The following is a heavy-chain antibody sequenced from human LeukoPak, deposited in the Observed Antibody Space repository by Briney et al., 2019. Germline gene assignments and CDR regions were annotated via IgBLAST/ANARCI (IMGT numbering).Heavy chain of an antibody. V-gene: IGHV4-59*12. CDR2: IYYSGST. J-gene: IGHJ4*02. D-gene: IGHD1-20*01. CDR1: GGSISSYY. CDR3: ARLRNNWRIFDY. Sequence: SETLSLTCTVSGGSISSYYWSWIRQPPGKGLEWIGYIYYSGSTNYNPSLKSRVAISVDTSKNQFSLKLSSVTAADTAVYYCARLRNNWRIFDYWGQGTLVTVSS.